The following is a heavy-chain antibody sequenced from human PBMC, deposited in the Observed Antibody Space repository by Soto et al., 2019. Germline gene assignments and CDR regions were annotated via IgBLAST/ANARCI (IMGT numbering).Heavy chain of an antibody. CDR3: AGFSSGTYLFDL. CDR1: DGSISSYY. Sequence: SETLSLTCTVSDGSISSYYWSWIRQPPGKGLEWIGYIYGTGTANYSPSLTNRVTISVDMSKNQFSLRLSSVTAADTAVYYCAGFSSGTYLFDLWGQGTPVTVSS. CDR2: IYGTGTA. J-gene: IGHJ5*02. V-gene: IGHV4-59*01. D-gene: IGHD1-26*01.